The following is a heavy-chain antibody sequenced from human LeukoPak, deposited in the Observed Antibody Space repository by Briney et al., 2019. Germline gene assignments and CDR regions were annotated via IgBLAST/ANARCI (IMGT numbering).Heavy chain of an antibody. CDR2: IDYSGST. V-gene: IGHV4-59*01. Sequence: SETLSLTCTVSGGSISSYYWSWIRQPPGKGLEWVGYIDYSGSTIYNPSLKSRVTISVNTSKNQFSLQLSSVTAADTAVYYCARSGGLYTSTWYFHHWGQGTLVTVSS. CDR1: GGSISSYY. J-gene: IGHJ1*01. CDR3: ARSGGLYTSTWYFHH. D-gene: IGHD6-13*01.